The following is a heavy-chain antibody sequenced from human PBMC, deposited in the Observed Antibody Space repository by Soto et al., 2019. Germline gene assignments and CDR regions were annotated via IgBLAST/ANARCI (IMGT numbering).Heavy chain of an antibody. Sequence: QVQLVESGGGVVQPGRSLRLSCAASGFTFSSYGMHWVRQAPGKGLEWVAVISYDGSDKYYADSVKGRFTISRHNSNNPLYLQMDSLRAADTAVYYCPKGVVLATTYFQHWGQGTLVTVSS. V-gene: IGHV3-30*18. D-gene: IGHD2-15*01. CDR2: ISYDGSDK. J-gene: IGHJ1*01. CDR3: PKGVVLATTYFQH. CDR1: GFTFSSYG.